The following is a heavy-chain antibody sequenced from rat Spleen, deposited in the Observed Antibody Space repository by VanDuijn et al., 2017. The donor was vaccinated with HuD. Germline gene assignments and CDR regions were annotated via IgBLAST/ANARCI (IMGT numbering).Heavy chain of an antibody. J-gene: IGHJ2*01. V-gene: IGHV5-31*01. CDR3: AREVDFDY. D-gene: IGHD1-1*01. CDR2: IINTGGST. CDR1: GFTFNNYW. Sequence: EVQLVESGGGLVQPGRSLRLSCVASGFTFNNYWMTCIRQAPGKGLEWVASIINTGGSTYYRDSVKGRFTISRDNAKSTLYLQMDSLRSEDTATYYCAREVDFDYWGQGVMVTVSS.